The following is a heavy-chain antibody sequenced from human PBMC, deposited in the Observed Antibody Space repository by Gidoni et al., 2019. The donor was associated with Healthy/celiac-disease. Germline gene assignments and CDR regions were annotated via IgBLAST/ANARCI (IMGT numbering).Heavy chain of an antibody. D-gene: IGHD3-10*01. J-gene: IGHJ3*02. CDR3: ARVSGTRGSRSTMVRNAVDI. Sequence: QVQLQQWGAGLLKPSETLSLTCAVYGGSFSGYYWRWSRQPTGKGLEWIWEINHSGSTNYNPALKSRGTISVDTSKNQFSLKLSSVTAADTAVYYCARVSGTRGSRSTMVRNAVDIWGQGTMGTVSS. CDR1: GGSFSGYY. V-gene: IGHV4-34*01. CDR2: INHSGST.